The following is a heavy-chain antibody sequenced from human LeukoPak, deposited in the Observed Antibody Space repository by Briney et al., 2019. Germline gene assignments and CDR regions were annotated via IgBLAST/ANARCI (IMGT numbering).Heavy chain of an antibody. CDR2: MNPNSGNT. V-gene: IGHV1-8*03. D-gene: IGHD5-24*01. CDR1: GYTFTSYD. J-gene: IGHJ4*02. CDR3: ARGGRWLQLLRIVYFDY. Sequence: GASVKVSCKASGYTFTSYDINWVRQATGQGLEWMGWMNPNSGNTGYAQKFQGRVTITRNTSISTAYMELSSLRSEDTAVYYCARGGRWLQLLRIVYFDYWGQGTLVTVSS.